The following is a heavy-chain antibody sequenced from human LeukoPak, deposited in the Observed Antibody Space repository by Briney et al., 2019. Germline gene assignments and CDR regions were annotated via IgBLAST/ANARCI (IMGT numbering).Heavy chain of an antibody. Sequence: GRSLRLSCAASGFTFSSYGMHWVRKAPGKGLEWVAVMAYDGSNKYYADSVKGRFTISRDNSKNTLYLQMNSLRAEDTAVYYRAKESALYSGGGYFDYWGQGTLVTVSS. J-gene: IGHJ4*02. CDR1: GFTFSSYG. CDR2: MAYDGSNK. CDR3: AKESALYSGGGYFDY. D-gene: IGHD2-8*01. V-gene: IGHV3-30*18.